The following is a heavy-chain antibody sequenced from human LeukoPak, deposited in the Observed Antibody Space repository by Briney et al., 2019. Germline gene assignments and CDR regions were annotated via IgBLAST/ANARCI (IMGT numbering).Heavy chain of an antibody. D-gene: IGHD6-13*01. V-gene: IGHV1-2*02. Sequence: ASVKVSCKASGYTFTSYGISWVRQAPGQGLEWMGWINPNSGGTNYAQKFQGRVTMTRDTSISTAYMELSRLRSDDKAVYYCARMGSYSSSWYFVYYYYYMDVWGKGTTVTVSS. J-gene: IGHJ6*03. CDR2: INPNSGGT. CDR3: ARMGSYSSSWYFVYYYYYMDV. CDR1: GYTFTSYG.